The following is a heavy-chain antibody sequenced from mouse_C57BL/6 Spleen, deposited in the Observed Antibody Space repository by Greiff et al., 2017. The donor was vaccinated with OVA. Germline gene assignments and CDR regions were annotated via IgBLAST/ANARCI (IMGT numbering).Heavy chain of an antibody. J-gene: IGHJ3*01. D-gene: IGHD2-4*01. CDR1: GYTFTSYG. V-gene: IGHV1-81*01. CDR3: AREDYYDYDEAY. Sequence: QVQLQQSGAELARPGASVKLSCKASGYTFTSYGISWVKQRTGQGLEWIGEIYPRSGNTYYDEKFKGKATLTADKSSSTAYMELRSLTSEDSAVYFCAREDYYDYDEAYWGQGTLVTVSA. CDR2: IYPRSGNT.